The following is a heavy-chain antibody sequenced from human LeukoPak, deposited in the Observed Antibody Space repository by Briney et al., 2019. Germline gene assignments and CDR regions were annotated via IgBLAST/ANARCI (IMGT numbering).Heavy chain of an antibody. J-gene: IGHJ4*02. D-gene: IGHD3-22*01. CDR1: GFTFSSYA. Sequence: PGGSLRLSCAASGFTFSSYAMYWVRQAPGKGLGWVAAVSYDGTSKYSADSVKGRFTISRDNSRNTLYLQMNSLRAEDTAVYYCARDGYYYDSSGYYFNFDYWGQGTLVTVSS. CDR2: VSYDGTSK. CDR3: ARDGYYYDSSGYYFNFDY. V-gene: IGHV3-30*04.